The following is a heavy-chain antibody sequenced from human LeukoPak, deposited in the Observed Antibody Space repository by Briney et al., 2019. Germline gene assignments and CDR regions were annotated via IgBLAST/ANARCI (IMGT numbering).Heavy chain of an antibody. Sequence: PSETLSLTCTVSGGSISSYYWSWIRQPPGKGLEWIGYIYYSGSTNYNPSLKSRVTISVDTSKNQFSLKLSSVTAADTAVYYCASTLIRIAARPLDYYYYYMDVWGKGTTVTVSS. J-gene: IGHJ6*03. CDR3: ASTLIRIAARPLDYYYYYMDV. CDR2: IYYSGST. V-gene: IGHV4-59*01. D-gene: IGHD6-6*01. CDR1: GGSISSYY.